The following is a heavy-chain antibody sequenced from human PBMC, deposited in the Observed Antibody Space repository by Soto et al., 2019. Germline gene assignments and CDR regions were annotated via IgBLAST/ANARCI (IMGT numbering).Heavy chain of an antibody. V-gene: IGHV3-23*01. Sequence: LRLSCAASGFTFSSYAMSWVRQAPGKGLEWVSAISGSGGSTYYADSVKGRFTISRDNSKNTLYLQMNSLRAEDTAVYYCAKDQPKYSSSSVYYYYYGMDVWGQGTTVTV. J-gene: IGHJ6*02. CDR2: ISGSGGST. CDR3: AKDQPKYSSSSVYYYYYGMDV. D-gene: IGHD6-6*01. CDR1: GFTFSSYA.